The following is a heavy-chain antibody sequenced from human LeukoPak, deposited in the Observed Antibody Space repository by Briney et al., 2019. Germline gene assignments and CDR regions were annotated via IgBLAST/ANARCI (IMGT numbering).Heavy chain of an antibody. CDR3: ARDRYGDHTYFDY. D-gene: IGHD4-17*01. CDR1: GGSISSGGYS. V-gene: IGHV4-30-2*01. CDR2: IYHSGGT. Sequence: PSETLSLTCAVSGGSISSGGYSWSWIRQPPGKGLEWIGYIYHSGGTYYNPSLKSRVTISVDRSKNQFSLKLSSVTAADTAVYYCARDRYGDHTYFDYWGQGTLVTVSS. J-gene: IGHJ4*02.